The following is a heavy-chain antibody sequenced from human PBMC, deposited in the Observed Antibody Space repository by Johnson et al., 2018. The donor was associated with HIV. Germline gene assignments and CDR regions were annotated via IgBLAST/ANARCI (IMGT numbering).Heavy chain of an antibody. CDR3: AKPPSMGADAFDI. V-gene: IGHV3-11*04. CDR2: ITSTGITV. J-gene: IGHJ3*02. Sequence: QMLLVESGGGLVNPGGSLRLSCAASGFSFSDYYMSWIRQAPGKGLEWVSYITSTGITVYYTASVKGRFTISRDNAKNSLSLQMNSLRAEDTAVYYCAKPPSMGADAFDIWGQGTMVTVSS. CDR1: GFSFSDYY. D-gene: IGHD3-16*01.